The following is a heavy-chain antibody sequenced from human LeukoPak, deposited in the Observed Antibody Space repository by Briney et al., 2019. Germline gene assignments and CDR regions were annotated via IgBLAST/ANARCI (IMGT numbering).Heavy chain of an antibody. CDR1: GFTFSSYA. Sequence: PGGSLRLSCAASGFTFSSYAMSWVRQAPGEGLEWVSVISGSGVSTYYADSVKGRFTISRDNSKNTLYLQMNSLRAEDTAVYYCAKSLANHPHSSRYYFDYWGQGTLVTVSS. J-gene: IGHJ4*02. CDR3: AKSLANHPHSSRYYFDY. CDR2: ISGSGVST. D-gene: IGHD6-13*01. V-gene: IGHV3-23*01.